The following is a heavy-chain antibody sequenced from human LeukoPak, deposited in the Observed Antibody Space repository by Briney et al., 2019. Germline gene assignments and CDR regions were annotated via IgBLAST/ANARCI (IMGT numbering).Heavy chain of an antibody. CDR2: IIPIFGTA. Sequence: SVKVSCKASGGTFSSYAISWVRQAPGQGLEWMGGIIPIFGTANYAQKFQGRVTITADESTSTAYMELSSLRSEDTAVYYCATRDLYARELPSYYFDYWGQGTLVTVSS. V-gene: IGHV1-69*13. D-gene: IGHD1-26*01. J-gene: IGHJ4*02. CDR3: ATRDLYARELPSYYFDY. CDR1: GGTFSSYA.